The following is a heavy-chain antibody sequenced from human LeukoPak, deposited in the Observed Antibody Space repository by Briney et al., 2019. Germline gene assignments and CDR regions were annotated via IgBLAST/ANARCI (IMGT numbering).Heavy chain of an antibody. J-gene: IGHJ4*02. CDR2: IYTTERA. CDR1: TGSINSYY. Sequence: SETLSLTCTVSTGSINSYYWGWVRQPAGRGLEWIGRIYTTERADYDPSLQSRVTMSIDTSQKQFSLTLKSVTAADSAYYFCARHGYTASHFFLDYWSQGTLVTVSS. V-gene: IGHV4-4*07. D-gene: IGHD5-18*01. CDR3: ARHGYTASHFFLDY.